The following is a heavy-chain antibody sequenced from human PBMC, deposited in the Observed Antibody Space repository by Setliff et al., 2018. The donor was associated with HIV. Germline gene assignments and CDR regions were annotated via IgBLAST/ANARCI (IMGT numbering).Heavy chain of an antibody. D-gene: IGHD2-15*01. Sequence: SVKVSCKASGYTFTSYGITWVRQAPGQGLEWIGGIIPMCDTTNYGQAFRDRVTITAEESTGTAYLELRSLRSEDTAMYFCARGRARVRIQTSLTAALHLWGQGTMVTVSS. CDR1: GYTFTSYG. V-gene: IGHV1-69*13. J-gene: IGHJ3*01. CDR2: IIPMCDTT. CDR3: ARGRARVRIQTSLTAALHL.